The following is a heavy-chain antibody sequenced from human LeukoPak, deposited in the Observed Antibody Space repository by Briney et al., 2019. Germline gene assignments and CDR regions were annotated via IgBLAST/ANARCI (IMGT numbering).Heavy chain of an antibody. CDR3: AREPHYYDSSGTDY. CDR1: GFTFSSYW. J-gene: IGHJ4*02. V-gene: IGHV3-7*03. D-gene: IGHD3-22*01. Sequence: GGSLRLSCAASGFTFSSYWMSWVRQAPGKGLEWVANIKQDGSEKYYVDSVKGRFTISRDNAKNSLYLQMNSLRAEDAAVYYCAREPHYYDSSGTDYWGQGTLVTVSS. CDR2: IKQDGSEK.